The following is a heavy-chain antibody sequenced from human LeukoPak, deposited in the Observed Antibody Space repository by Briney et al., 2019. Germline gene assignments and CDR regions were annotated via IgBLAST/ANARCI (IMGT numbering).Heavy chain of an antibody. CDR1: GFTFSSYS. CDR3: ARDMDDNVVVVAATSAFDY. V-gene: IGHV3-21*01. D-gene: IGHD2-15*01. Sequence: GGSLRLSCAASGFTFSSYSMNWVRQAPGKGLEWVSSISSSSSYIYYADSVKGRFTISRDNAKNSLYLQMNSLRAEDTAVYYCARDMDDNVVVVAATSAFDYWGQGTLVTVSS. J-gene: IGHJ4*02. CDR2: ISSSSSYI.